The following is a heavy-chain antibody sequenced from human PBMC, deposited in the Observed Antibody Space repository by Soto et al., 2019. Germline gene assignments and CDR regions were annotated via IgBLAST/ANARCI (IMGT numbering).Heavy chain of an antibody. J-gene: IGHJ4*02. D-gene: IGHD3-3*01. CDR1: GFMFNRYA. Sequence: QVQLVESGGRVVQPGRSLRLSCAASGFMFNRYAIHWVRQTPGKGLEWVAVISRDGSVQYYADSVMGRFIISRDMSKDTVYLEMNSLRVEDTAVFYCARSRSGAVPDSFGYWGQGTLVTVSS. CDR3: ARSRSGAVPDSFGY. V-gene: IGHV3-30-3*01. CDR2: ISRDGSVQ.